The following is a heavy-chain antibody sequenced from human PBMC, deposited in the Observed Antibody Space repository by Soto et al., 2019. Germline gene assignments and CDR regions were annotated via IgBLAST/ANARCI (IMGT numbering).Heavy chain of an antibody. CDR3: TREGNLAGATMNY. J-gene: IGHJ4*02. CDR2: FNPSGGGTT. Sequence: QVQLVQSGAEVKKPGASVKVSCKTSGYTFTHYYIYWVRQAPGQGLEWMGRFNPSGGGTTTYAQKFQGGVAMTWATSTATVYMELNSLRSEDTAVYYCTREGNLAGATMNYWGQGTLVTVSS. D-gene: IGHD5-12*01. CDR1: GYTFTHYY. V-gene: IGHV1-46*03.